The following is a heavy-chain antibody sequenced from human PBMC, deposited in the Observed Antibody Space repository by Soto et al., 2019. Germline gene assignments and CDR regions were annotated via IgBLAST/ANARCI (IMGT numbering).Heavy chain of an antibody. CDR2: ISGYNGNT. D-gene: IGHD3-10*01. Sequence: ASVKVSCKASGYTFTDYGISWVRQAPGQGLEWMGWISGYNGNTDYAQNFQGRVTMTTDTSTSTAYMELRSLRSDDTAVYYCARDLYYGLGSSYEGLFDFWGQGTLVTVSS. J-gene: IGHJ5*01. V-gene: IGHV1-18*01. CDR3: ARDLYYGLGSSYEGLFDF. CDR1: GYTFTDYG.